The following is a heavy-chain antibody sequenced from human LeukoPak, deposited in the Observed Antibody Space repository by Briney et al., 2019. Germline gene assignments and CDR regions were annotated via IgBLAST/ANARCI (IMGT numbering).Heavy chain of an antibody. CDR3: ARFSHWDYCSSTSCSRRYFDY. CDR2: IIPIFGTA. V-gene: IGHV1-18*01. CDR1: GYTFTSYA. Sequence: GASVKVSCKASGYTFTSYAISWVRQAPGQGLEWMGGIIPIFGTANYAQKLQGRVTMTTDTSTSTAYMELRSLRSDDTAVYYCARFSHWDYCSSTSCSRRYFDYWGQGTLVTVSS. D-gene: IGHD2-2*01. J-gene: IGHJ4*02.